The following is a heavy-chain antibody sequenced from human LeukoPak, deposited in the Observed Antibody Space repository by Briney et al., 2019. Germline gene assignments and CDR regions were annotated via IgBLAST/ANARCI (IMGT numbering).Heavy chain of an antibody. J-gene: IGHJ4*02. CDR3: ARAPPDRYYYGSGKDFDY. V-gene: IGHV4-34*09. D-gene: IGHD3-10*01. Sequence: SSETLSLTCDVYGVSFSGFYWNWIRQPPGKGLEWIGEIDHSGSTNYNPSFKSRVTISLDTSKNQFSLKLSSVTAADTAVYYCARAPPDRYYYGSGKDFDYWGQGTLVTVSS. CDR2: IDHSGST. CDR1: GVSFSGFY.